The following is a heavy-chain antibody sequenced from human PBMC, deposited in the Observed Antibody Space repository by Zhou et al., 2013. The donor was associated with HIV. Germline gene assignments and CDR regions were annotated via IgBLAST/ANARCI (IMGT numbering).Heavy chain of an antibody. J-gene: IGHJ2*01. D-gene: IGHD7-27*01. CDR1: GGTFSTYA. V-gene: IGHV1-69*05. CDR3: ARAGGSKLPLGTPGGLWYFDL. CDR2: IIPFFGTP. Sequence: QVQLVQSGAEVKSPGASVKVSCKTSGGTFSTYAISWVRQAPGQGLEWMGGIIPFFGTPNYAQKFQGRVTMTRDTSTSTVYMELSSLRSEDTAVYYCARAGGSKLPLGTPGGLWYFDLWGRGTLVTVSS.